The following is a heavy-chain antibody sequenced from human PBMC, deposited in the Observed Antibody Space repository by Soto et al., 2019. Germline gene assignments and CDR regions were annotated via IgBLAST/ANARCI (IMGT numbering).Heavy chain of an antibody. J-gene: IGHJ4*02. CDR1: GFTFTSYC. V-gene: IGHV1-46*01. CDR2: INPSGGGT. D-gene: IGHD6-19*01. CDR3: ATYYCAREGSSGWPFDY. Sequence: QVQLVQSGAEVKKPGASVKVSCKTSGFTFTSYCTHWVRQAPGQGLEWMGIINPSGGGTSYAQKFQGRVTMTRDTSTSTAYMEMSSLRYEDTAMYYCATYYCAREGSSGWPFDYWGQGTLVTVSS.